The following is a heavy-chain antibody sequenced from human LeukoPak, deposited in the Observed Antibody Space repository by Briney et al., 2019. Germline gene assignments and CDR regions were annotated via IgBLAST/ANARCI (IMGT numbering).Heavy chain of an antibody. CDR3: ASRKLGNDY. J-gene: IGHJ4*01. Sequence: SETLSLTCAVSGGSVSDYYWSWIRQSPGKGLEWIGYIYYTGSSSYNPSLRSRVTISADTSKNQFSLKLSSVTAADTAVYYCASRKLGNDYWGQGTLVTVSS. D-gene: IGHD7-27*01. V-gene: IGHV4-59*02. CDR1: GGSVSDYY. CDR2: IYYTGSS.